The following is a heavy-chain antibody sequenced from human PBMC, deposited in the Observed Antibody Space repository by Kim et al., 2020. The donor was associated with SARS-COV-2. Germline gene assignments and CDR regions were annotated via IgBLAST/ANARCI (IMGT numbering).Heavy chain of an antibody. CDR2: IYYSGST. Sequence: SETLSLTCTVSGGSISSGGYYWSWIRQHPGKGLEWIGYIYYSGSTYYNPSLKSRVTISVDTSKNQFSLKLSSVTAGDTAVYYCARDLRDYYDSSGYFFERGRDGMHVWGEGATVTVSS. CDR3: ARDLRDYYDSSGYFFERGRDGMHV. CDR1: GGSISSGGYY. D-gene: IGHD3-22*01. V-gene: IGHV4-31*03. J-gene: IGHJ6*04.